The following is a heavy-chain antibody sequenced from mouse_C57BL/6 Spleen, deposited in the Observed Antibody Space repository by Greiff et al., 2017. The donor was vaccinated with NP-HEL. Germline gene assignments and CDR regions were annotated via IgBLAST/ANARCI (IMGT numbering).Heavy chain of an antibody. J-gene: IGHJ3*01. CDR2: IDPANGNT. D-gene: IGHD1-1*01. CDR1: GFNIKNTY. CDR3: ARGGDYYGRSGAY. V-gene: IGHV14-3*01. Sequence: EVQRVESVAELVRPGASVKLSCTASGFNIKNTYMHWVKQRPEQGLEWIGRIDPANGNTKYAPKFQGKATITADTSSNTAYLQLSSLTSEDTAIYYCARGGDYYGRSGAYWGQGTLVTVSA.